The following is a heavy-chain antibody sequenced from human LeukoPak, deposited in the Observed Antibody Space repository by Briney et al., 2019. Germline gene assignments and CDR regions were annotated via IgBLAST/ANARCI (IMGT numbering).Heavy chain of an antibody. CDR2: IYYTGST. V-gene: IGHV4-59*01. D-gene: IGHD3-10*01. J-gene: IGHJ3*02. CDR1: GGSISSYY. CDR3: ARSDYSGSGTYTEFDAFDI. Sequence: NPSKTLSLTCTVSGGSISSYYWSWIRQPPGKGLEWIGYIYYTGSTSYNPSLKSRVTISMDTSKNQFSLKLSSVTAADSAVYYCARSDYSGSGTYTEFDAFDIWGQGPMVTVSS.